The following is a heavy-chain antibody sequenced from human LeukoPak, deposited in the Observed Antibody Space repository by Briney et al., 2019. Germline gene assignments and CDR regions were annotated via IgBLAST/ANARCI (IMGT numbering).Heavy chain of an antibody. CDR1: GFTVSGNY. Sequence: GGSLRLSCAASGFTVSGNYMSWVRQAPGKGLEWVSVIYSGGSTYYADSVKGRFTISRDNSKNTLYLEMNSLRAEDTAVYYCARDSSSGYSYGWGQGTLVTVSS. CDR3: ARDSSSGYSYG. J-gene: IGHJ4*02. D-gene: IGHD5-18*01. V-gene: IGHV3-53*01. CDR2: IYSGGST.